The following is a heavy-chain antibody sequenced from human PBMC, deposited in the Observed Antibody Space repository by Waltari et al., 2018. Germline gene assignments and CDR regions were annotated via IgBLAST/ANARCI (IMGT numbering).Heavy chain of an antibody. Sequence: EMQLLESGGALVQPGGSLRLSWPAPGFPFSTYTMNWVRQAPGKGLEWVAVMTASGLMDYGDSVKGRFIISRDNSKNTLYLEMYRLRVEDTARYYCAKDEGARLAPTFGMDAWGQGTTVIVSS. J-gene: IGHJ6*02. V-gene: IGHV3-23*01. CDR2: MTASGLM. D-gene: IGHD6-6*01. CDR1: GFPFSTYT. CDR3: AKDEGARLAPTFGMDA.